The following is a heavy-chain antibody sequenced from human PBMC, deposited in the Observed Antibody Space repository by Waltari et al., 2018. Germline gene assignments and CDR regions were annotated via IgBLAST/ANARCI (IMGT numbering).Heavy chain of an antibody. Sequence: QVQLQESGPGLVKPSQTLSLTCTVSGGSISSGSYYWSWIRQPAGKGLEWIGRIYTSGSTNYTPSLKSRVTISVDTSKNQFSLKLSSVTAADTAVYYCARVEDYYDSSGYSGHDAFDIWGQGTMVTVSS. D-gene: IGHD3-22*01. V-gene: IGHV4-61*02. J-gene: IGHJ3*02. CDR2: IYTSGST. CDR1: GGSISSGSYY. CDR3: ARVEDYYDSSGYSGHDAFDI.